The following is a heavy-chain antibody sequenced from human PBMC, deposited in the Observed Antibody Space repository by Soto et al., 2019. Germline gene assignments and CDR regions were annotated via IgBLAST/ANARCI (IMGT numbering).Heavy chain of an antibody. CDR3: AKGTTIFGVVSPYYYYYYMDV. D-gene: IGHD3-3*01. V-gene: IGHV3-23*01. J-gene: IGHJ6*03. CDR1: GFTFSSYA. CDR2: ISGSGGST. Sequence: PGGSLRLSCAASGFTFSSYAMSWVRQAPGKGLEWVSAISGSGGSTYYADSVKGRFTISRDNSKNTLYLQMNSLRAEDTAVYYCAKGTTIFGVVSPYYYYYYMDVWGKGTTVTVSS.